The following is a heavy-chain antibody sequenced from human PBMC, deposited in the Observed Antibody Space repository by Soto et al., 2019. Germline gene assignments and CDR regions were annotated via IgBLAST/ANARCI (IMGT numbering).Heavy chain of an antibody. Sequence: EVQLLESGGGLVQPGGSLRLSCVASGFTFSSYAMKWVRQAPGKGLEWVSLIGESGTPTYYADSVKGRFTISRDNSGNTLFLEMYSLRAEDTAVYYCARYIPGVCYYGMDVWGQGTTVTVSS. CDR3: ARYIPGVCYYGMDV. V-gene: IGHV3-23*01. CDR1: GFTFSSYA. CDR2: IGESGTPT. D-gene: IGHD2-2*01. J-gene: IGHJ6*02.